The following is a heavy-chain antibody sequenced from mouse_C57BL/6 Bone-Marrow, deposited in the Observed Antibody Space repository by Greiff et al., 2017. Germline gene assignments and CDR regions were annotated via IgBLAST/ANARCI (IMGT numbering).Heavy chain of an antibody. D-gene: IGHD2-14*01. CDR3: ARSRGVRRGGAMDY. CDR2: IDPNSGGT. Sequence: QVQLQQPGAELVKPGASVTLSCKASGYTFTSYWMHWVKQRPGRGLEWIGRIDPNSGGTKYNEKFKSKATLTVDKPSSTAYMQLRSLTAEDSAVSYCARSRGVRRGGAMDYWGQGTAVTVSA. V-gene: IGHV1-72*01. J-gene: IGHJ4*01. CDR1: GYTFTSYW.